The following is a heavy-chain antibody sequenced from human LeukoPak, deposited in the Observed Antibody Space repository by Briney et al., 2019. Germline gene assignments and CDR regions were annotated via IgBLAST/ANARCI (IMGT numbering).Heavy chain of an antibody. D-gene: IGHD6-13*01. Sequence: PGGSLRLSCAVSGFAFSSYAMHWVRQAPGKGLEWVAVIWYDGSNKYFADSVKGRVTISRDNSKNTVYLQMNSLRAEDTAVYYCARDRIAAAGGGFDNWGQGTLVTVSP. J-gene: IGHJ4*02. CDR1: GFAFSSYA. V-gene: IGHV3-33*01. CDR3: ARDRIAAAGGGFDN. CDR2: IWYDGSNK.